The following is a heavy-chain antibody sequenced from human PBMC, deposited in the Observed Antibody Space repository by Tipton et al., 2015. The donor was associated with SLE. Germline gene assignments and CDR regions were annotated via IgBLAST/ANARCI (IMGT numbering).Heavy chain of an antibody. V-gene: IGHV3-49*04. CDR3: TRAYTPTTGRYFDY. J-gene: IGHJ4*02. CDR1: GFTFADYS. Sequence: SLRLSCKASGFTFADYSMIWVRQAPGKGLEWVALIRDKGYGGTTEYAASVKDRFTMSRDDSRGVVYLHMKSLKTEDTALYYCTRAYTPTTGRYFDYWGQGTLVTVSS. D-gene: IGHD4-17*01. CDR2: IRDKGYGGTT.